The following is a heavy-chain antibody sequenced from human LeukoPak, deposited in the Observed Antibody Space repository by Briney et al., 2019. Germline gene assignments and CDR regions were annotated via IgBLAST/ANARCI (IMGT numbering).Heavy chain of an antibody. D-gene: IGHD2-2*01. CDR2: TYYRSTLYN. CDR3: ARRLTQYDCFDP. CDR1: GDSVSSNSVT. Sequence: SQTLLLTCAISGDSVSSNSVTWNWIRQSPSRGLEWLGRTYYRSTLYNDYAVSVRGRITVNPETSKNQFSLHLNSVTPEDTAVYYCARRLTQYDCFDPWGQGILVTVSS. J-gene: IGHJ5*02. V-gene: IGHV6-1*01.